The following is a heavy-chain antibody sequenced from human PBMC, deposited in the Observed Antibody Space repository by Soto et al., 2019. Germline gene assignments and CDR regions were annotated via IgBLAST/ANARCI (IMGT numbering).Heavy chain of an antibody. Sequence: AVKVSCKASGGTFSSYAISWVRQAPGQGLEWMGGIIPIFGTANYAQKFQGRVTITADKSTSTAYMELSSLRSEDTAVYYCARDMVRGRGLNYYYGMDVWGQGTTVTVSS. CDR3: ARDMVRGRGLNYYYGMDV. CDR1: GGTFSSYA. D-gene: IGHD3-10*01. CDR2: IIPIFGTA. V-gene: IGHV1-69*06. J-gene: IGHJ6*02.